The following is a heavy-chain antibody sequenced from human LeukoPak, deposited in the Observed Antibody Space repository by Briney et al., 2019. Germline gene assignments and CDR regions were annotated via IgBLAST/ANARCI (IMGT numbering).Heavy chain of an antibody. CDR2: IYYSGST. J-gene: IGHJ4*02. CDR1: GGSISSSTYY. D-gene: IGHD6-19*01. V-gene: IGHV4-39*07. CDR3: ARVTRRGWQFDY. Sequence: PSETLSLTCTASGGSISSSTYYWDWIRQPPGKGLEWIGSIYYSGSTYYNPSLKSRVTISVDTSKNQFSLKLSSVTAADTAVYYCARVTRRGWQFDYWGQGTLVTVSS.